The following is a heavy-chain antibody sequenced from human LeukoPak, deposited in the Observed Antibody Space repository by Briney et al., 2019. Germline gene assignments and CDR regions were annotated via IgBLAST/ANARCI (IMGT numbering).Heavy chain of an antibody. J-gene: IGHJ4*02. D-gene: IGHD3-9*01. CDR2: INPNGHST. V-gene: IGHV3-64*02. CDR1: GFTFSAYT. Sequence: GGSLRLSCAASGFTFSAYTMYWVRQAPGKGLEYVAGINPNGHSTHYADSLKGRLIISRDNSKSTLDLQMRSLRPEDTAVYYCGREPAVCYHNDAGYNDFWGQGILDSVSS. CDR3: GREPAVCYHNDAGYNDF.